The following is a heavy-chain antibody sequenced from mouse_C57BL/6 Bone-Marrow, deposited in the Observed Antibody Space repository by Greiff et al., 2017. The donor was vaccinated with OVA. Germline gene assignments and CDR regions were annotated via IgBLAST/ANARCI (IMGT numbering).Heavy chain of an antibody. CDR2: INPNNGGT. CDR3: ARRGANWDPYWYFDV. V-gene: IGHV1-26*01. Sequence: VQLKQSGPELVKPGASVKISCKASGYTFTDYYMNWVKQSHGKSLEWIGDINPNNGGTSYNQKFKGKATLTVDKSSSTAYMELRSLTSEDSAVYYCARRGANWDPYWYFDVWGTGTTVTVSS. CDR1: GYTFTDYY. J-gene: IGHJ1*03. D-gene: IGHD4-1*01.